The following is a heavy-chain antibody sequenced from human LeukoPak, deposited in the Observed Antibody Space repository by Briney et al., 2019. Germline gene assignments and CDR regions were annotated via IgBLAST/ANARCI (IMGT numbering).Heavy chain of an antibody. CDR3: AREGWDPHLEY. D-gene: IGHD1-26*01. CDR1: GYNFIDFS. V-gene: IGHV1-2*02. CDR2: INQNSGGT. Sequence: ASVKVSCKASGYNFIDFSMHWVRQAPGQGLEWMGWINQNSGGTNYAQNFQGRVTMTWDPSISTAYMGLRSLRYDDTAVYYCAREGWDPHLEYWGQGTLVTVSS. J-gene: IGHJ4*02.